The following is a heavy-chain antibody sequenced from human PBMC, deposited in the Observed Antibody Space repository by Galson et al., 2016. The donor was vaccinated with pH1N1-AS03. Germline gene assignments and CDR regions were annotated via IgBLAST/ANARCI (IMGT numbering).Heavy chain of an antibody. J-gene: IGHJ6*02. CDR3: ARHREYQVLSSTMDV. Sequence: QSGAEVKQPGESLRISCKTSGYLFTNYWIGWVRHMPGKGLEWMGIIYPSDSDTRYNTSFQGQVTISVDESIGTAYLEWSSLKASDTAIYYCARHREYQVLSSTMDVWGQGTTVTVSS. V-gene: IGHV5-51*01. CDR1: GYLFTNYW. D-gene: IGHD2-2*01. CDR2: IYPSDSDT.